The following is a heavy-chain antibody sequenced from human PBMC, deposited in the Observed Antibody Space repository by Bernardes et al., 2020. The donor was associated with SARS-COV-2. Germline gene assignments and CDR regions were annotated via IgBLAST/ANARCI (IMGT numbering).Heavy chain of an antibody. CDR3: ARTGVGMDV. CDR1: GYMFTSYD. J-gene: IGHJ6*02. CDR2: MNPSSGKT. Sequence: ASVKVSCKASGYMFTSYDINWVRQAPGQGLEWVGWMNPSSGKTGYAQKFQGRVTVTRDTSTTTAHMELTSLNSEDTAVYYCARTGVGMDVWGPGTTVTVSS. V-gene: IGHV1-8*01. D-gene: IGHD3-10*01.